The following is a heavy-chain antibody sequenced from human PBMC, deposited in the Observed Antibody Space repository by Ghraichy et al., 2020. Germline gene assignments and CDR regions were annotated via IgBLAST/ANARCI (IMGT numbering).Heavy chain of an antibody. V-gene: IGHV3-74*01. J-gene: IGHJ4*02. Sequence: GSLRLSCAASGFTFRRYWMHWVRQAPGKGLVWVSRINSDGSARNYGDSVEGRFTISRDNVKNTLFLQMSSLRVEDTAVYYCVRELAGCGGDCLQYWGQGTLVTVSS. D-gene: IGHD2-21*01. CDR3: VRELAGCGGDCLQY. CDR1: GFTFRRYW. CDR2: INSDGSAR.